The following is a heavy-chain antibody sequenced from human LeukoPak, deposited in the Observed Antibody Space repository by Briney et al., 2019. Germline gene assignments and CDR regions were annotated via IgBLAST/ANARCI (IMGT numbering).Heavy chain of an antibody. CDR2: INPGDSDT. V-gene: IGHV5-51*01. CDR3: ARQTGDKGIDY. J-gene: IGHJ4*02. Sequence: KSGESLKISCKGSGYSFSNYWIGWVRQMPGKGLEWMGIINPGDSDTRYSPSFQGLVTISADKSINTAYLQWSSLRASDTAIYYCARQTGDKGIDYWGQGTLVTVSS. CDR1: GYSFSNYW. D-gene: IGHD7-27*01.